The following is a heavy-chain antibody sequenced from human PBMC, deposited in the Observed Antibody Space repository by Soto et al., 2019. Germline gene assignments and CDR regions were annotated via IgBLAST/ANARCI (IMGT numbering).Heavy chain of an antibody. V-gene: IGHV3-11*01. J-gene: IGHJ4*02. CDR2: ISSSGSTI. CDR1: GFTCRDYY. Sequence: GRPLRLSCAASGFTCRDYYMSWIGQAPGKGLEWVSYISSSGSTIHYADSVKGRVTIPRDNAKNSLYLQMNSLRAEDTAVYYCARAQHRDDFWSGYWYLDYWGQRTLGNGSS. D-gene: IGHD3-3*01. CDR3: ARAQHRDDFWSGYWYLDY.